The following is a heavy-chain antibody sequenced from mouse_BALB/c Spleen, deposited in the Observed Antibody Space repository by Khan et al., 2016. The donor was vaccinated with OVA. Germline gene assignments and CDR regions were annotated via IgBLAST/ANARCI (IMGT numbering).Heavy chain of an antibody. D-gene: IGHD1-1*01. J-gene: IGHJ4*01. Sequence: DLVKPGASVKLSCKASGYTFTSYWIHWIKQRPGQGLEWIGRITPGSGSTQYNEIFKGKATLTVDKSSSTAYIQLSSLSYEGSAVYSCDSENYYRSPCYAMDYWGQGTSVTVSS. CDR1: GYTFTSYW. CDR3: DSENYYRSPCYAMDY. V-gene: IGHV1S41*01. CDR2: ITPGSGST.